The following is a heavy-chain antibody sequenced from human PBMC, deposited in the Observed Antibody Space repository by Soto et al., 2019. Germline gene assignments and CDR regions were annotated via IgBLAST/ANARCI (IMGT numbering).Heavy chain of an antibody. CDR1: GGTFSSHS. J-gene: IGHJ6*02. CDR2: IIPIFGPA. V-gene: IGHV1-69*01. Sequence: QVQLVQSGAEVKKPGSSVKVSCKSSGGTFSSHSINWVRQAPGQGLEWMGGIIPIFGPANFAKKFQGRVTITADESTTTADMELSSLTSEDTAVYYCATGSFTSTGGRIGYHYNAMDVWGQGTTVTVSS. CDR3: ATGSFTSTGGRIGYHYNAMDV. D-gene: IGHD1-1*01.